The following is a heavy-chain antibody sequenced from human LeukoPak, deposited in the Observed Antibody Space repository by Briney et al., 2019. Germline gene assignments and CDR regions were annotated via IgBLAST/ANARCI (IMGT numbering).Heavy chain of an antibody. Sequence: SETLSLTCTVSGGSISGVSYYLGWIRQPPGKGLEWIASIYYGGTTSYNPSLKSRVTISLDTSKNQFSLKLSSVTAADTALYYCAFWSGYHSGPGEYNWGQGTLVTVSS. CDR3: AFWSGYHSGPGEYN. J-gene: IGHJ4*02. CDR1: GGSISGVSYY. D-gene: IGHD3-3*01. CDR2: IYYGGTT. V-gene: IGHV4-39*07.